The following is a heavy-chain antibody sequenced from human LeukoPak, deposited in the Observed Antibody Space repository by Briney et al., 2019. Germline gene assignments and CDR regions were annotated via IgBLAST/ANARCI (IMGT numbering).Heavy chain of an antibody. CDR3: AREEANAFDI. J-gene: IGHJ3*02. V-gene: IGHV3-30*02. Sequence: GGSLRLSCAASGFTFSSYSMNWVRQAPGKGLEWVAFIRYDGSNKYYADSVKGRFTISRDNSKNTLYLQMNSLRAEDTAVYYCAREEANAFDIWGQGTMVTVSS. CDR2: IRYDGSNK. CDR1: GFTFSSYS.